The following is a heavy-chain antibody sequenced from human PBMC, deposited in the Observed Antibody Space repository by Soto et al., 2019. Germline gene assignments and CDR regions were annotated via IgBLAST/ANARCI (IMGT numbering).Heavy chain of an antibody. D-gene: IGHD6-19*01. J-gene: IGHJ6*02. Sequence: ASVKVSCKASGYTFTSYGISWVRQAPGQGLEWMGWISAYNGNTNYAQKLQGRVTMTTDTSTSTAYMELRSLRSDDTAVYYCERDAEGISGWYVIYYYGMDVWGQGTTVTVSS. CDR2: ISAYNGNT. CDR3: ERDAEGISGWYVIYYYGMDV. CDR1: GYTFTSYG. V-gene: IGHV1-18*04.